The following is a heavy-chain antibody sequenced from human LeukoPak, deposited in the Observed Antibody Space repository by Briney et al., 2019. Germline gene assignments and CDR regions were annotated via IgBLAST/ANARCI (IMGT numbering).Heavy chain of an antibody. CDR1: GFTFSSYW. J-gene: IGHJ4*02. Sequence: GGSLRLSCAASGFTFSSYWMSWVRQAPGKGLEWVANMKQDGSEKYYVDSVKGRFTISRDNAKNSLYLQMNSLRAEDTAVYYCAKLYCSGGSCYSDSLYFDYWGQGTLVTVSS. V-gene: IGHV3-7*01. D-gene: IGHD2-15*01. CDR2: MKQDGSEK. CDR3: AKLYCSGGSCYSDSLYFDY.